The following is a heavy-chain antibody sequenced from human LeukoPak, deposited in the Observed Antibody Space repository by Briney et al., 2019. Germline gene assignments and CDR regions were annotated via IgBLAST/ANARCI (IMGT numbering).Heavy chain of an antibody. CDR1: GGSFSGDY. CDR3: ARHKIVITMLGVHRWFDP. V-gene: IGHV4-34*01. J-gene: IGHJ5*02. CDR2: INRSGRA. D-gene: IGHD3-3*01. Sequence: SETLSLTCAVYGGSFSGDYWSWIRQPPGKGLEWIGDINRSGRAVYNTSLKSRVIISVDTSKNQFSLKVNSVTAADTAVYYCARHKIVITMLGVHRWFDPWGQGTQVAVSS.